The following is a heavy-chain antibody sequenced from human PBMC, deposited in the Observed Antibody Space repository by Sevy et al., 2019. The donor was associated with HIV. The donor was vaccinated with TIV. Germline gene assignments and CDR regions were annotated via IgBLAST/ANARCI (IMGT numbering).Heavy chain of an antibody. Sequence: ASVKVSCKASGYTFTGHYLHWVRQAPGRGLEWMGCIDPISAGTNYAQKFKGRVTMARDTSISTAYMELSRRRFDDTAMYYCVRIRFQTWAFDSWGQGTLVTVSS. CDR3: VRIRFQTWAFDS. J-gene: IGHJ4*02. V-gene: IGHV1-2*02. CDR1: GYTFTGHY. D-gene: IGHD3-16*01. CDR2: IDPISAGT.